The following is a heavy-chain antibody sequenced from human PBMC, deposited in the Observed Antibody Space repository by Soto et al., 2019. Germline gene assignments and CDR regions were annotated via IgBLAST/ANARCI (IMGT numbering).Heavy chain of an antibody. CDR2: ISAYNGNT. CDR3: ARADELLWFGELLVAFDI. Sequence: QVQLVQSGAEVKKPGASVKVSCKASGYTFTSYGISWVRQAPGQGLEWMGWISAYNGNTNYAQKLQGRVTMTTDTSTSTAYMELRSLRSDDTAVYYCARADELLWFGELLVAFDIWGQGTMVTVSS. CDR1: GYTFTSYG. V-gene: IGHV1-18*01. D-gene: IGHD3-10*01. J-gene: IGHJ3*02.